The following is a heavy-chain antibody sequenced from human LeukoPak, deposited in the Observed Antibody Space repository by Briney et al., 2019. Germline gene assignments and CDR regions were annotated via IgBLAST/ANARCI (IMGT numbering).Heavy chain of an antibody. CDR1: GFTFSSYS. D-gene: IGHD6-13*01. CDR3: AKDPTSAGYSSRFDY. CDR2: ISSTNIYI. V-gene: IGHV3-21*04. Sequence: TGGSLRLSCAASGFTFSSYSFQWVRQAPGKGLEWVSCISSTNIYINYADSVKGRFTISRDNAKNSLYLQMNSLRAEDTAIYYCAKDPTSAGYSSRFDYWGQGTLVTVSS. J-gene: IGHJ4*02.